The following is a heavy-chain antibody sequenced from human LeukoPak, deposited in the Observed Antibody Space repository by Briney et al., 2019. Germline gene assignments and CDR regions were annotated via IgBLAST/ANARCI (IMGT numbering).Heavy chain of an antibody. J-gene: IGHJ4*02. CDR3: ARPIVVVEGSDF. D-gene: IGHD2-15*01. V-gene: IGHV3-48*02. CDR2: ISSSSTTI. Sequence: PGGSLRLSCAASGFTFSTYSMNWVRQAPGKGLEWVSYISSSSTTIYYAQSLKGRFTISRDNAKHSLYLQMNSLREEDTAVYYCARPIVVVEGSDFWGQGTLVTVSS. CDR1: GFTFSTYS.